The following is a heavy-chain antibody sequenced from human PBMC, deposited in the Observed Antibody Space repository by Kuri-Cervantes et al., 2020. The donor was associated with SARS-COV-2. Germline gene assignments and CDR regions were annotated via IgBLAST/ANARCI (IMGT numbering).Heavy chain of an antibody. D-gene: IGHD3-10*01. CDR3: AKVLRGRRKTGMDG. V-gene: IGHV3-30*18. CDR1: GFTSSSYG. CDR2: ISNNGSNT. Sequence: GGSRRLSWPAAGFTSSSYGMHWVRQVQGKGLEWMAVISNNGSNTYYADSVKGRFTISRDNSMNTLYLQMTSLRAGDTAVYYCAKVLRGRRKTGMDGWGQGTTVTVSS. J-gene: IGHJ6*02.